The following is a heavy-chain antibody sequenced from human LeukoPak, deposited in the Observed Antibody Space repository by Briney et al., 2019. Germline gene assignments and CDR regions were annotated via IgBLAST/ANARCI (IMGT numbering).Heavy chain of an antibody. Sequence: GSLRLSCAASGFTFSTYAMSWVRLAPGKGLEWVSGISGSGGSTYYADSVKGRFTSSRDNSNNTLYVQMNSLRVEATAVYYCAKSGGLSGSGRLAMDVWGQGTTVTVSS. CDR1: GFTFSTYA. CDR3: AKSGGLSGSGRLAMDV. CDR2: ISGSGGST. D-gene: IGHD3-10*01. V-gene: IGHV3-23*01. J-gene: IGHJ6*02.